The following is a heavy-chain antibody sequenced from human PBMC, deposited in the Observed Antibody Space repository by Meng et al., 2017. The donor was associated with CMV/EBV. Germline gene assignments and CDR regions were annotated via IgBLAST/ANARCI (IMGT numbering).Heavy chain of an antibody. CDR2: IKSKTDGGTT. J-gene: IGHJ6*02. CDR3: ARDGAVAGTLGYYYYYGMDV. V-gene: IGHV3-15*01. CDR1: GFTFSNAW. D-gene: IGHD6-19*01. Sequence: LSLTCAASGFTFSNAWMSWVRQAPGKGLEWVGRIKSKTDGGTTDYAAPVKGRFTISRDNAKNSLYLQMNSLRAEDTAVYYCARDGAVAGTLGYYYYYGMDVWGQGTTVTVSS.